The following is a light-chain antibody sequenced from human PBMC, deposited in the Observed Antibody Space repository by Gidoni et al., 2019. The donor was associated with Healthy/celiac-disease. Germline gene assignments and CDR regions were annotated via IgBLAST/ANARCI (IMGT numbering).Light chain of an antibody. J-gene: IGKJ1*01. CDR1: QSVSSSY. Sequence: ETGLTQSPGTLSLSPGERATLSCRASQSVSSSYLAWYQQKPGQAPRLLIYGASSLATGIPDRFSGSGSGTDFTLTISRLEPEDFAVYYCQQYGSSPRTFGQGTKVEIK. CDR2: GAS. CDR3: QQYGSSPRT. V-gene: IGKV3-20*01.